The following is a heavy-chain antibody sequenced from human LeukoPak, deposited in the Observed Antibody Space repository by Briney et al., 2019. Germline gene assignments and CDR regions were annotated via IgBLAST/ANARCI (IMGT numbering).Heavy chain of an antibody. V-gene: IGHV4-61*02. J-gene: IGHJ4*02. Sequence: PSQTLSLTFTVSGGSISSGSYYWSWIRQPAGKGLEWIGRIYTSGSTNYNPSLKSRVTISVDTSKNQFSLKLSSVTAADTAVYYCARGDYGDYEGAFDYWGQGTLVTVSS. D-gene: IGHD4-17*01. CDR3: ARGDYGDYEGAFDY. CDR2: IYTSGST. CDR1: GGSISSGSYY.